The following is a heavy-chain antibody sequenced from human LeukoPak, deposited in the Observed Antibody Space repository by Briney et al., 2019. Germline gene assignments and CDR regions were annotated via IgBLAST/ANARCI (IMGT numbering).Heavy chain of an antibody. V-gene: IGHV3-53*01. D-gene: IGHD3-22*01. CDR1: GFTVSSNY. J-gene: IGHJ1*01. Sequence: GGSLRLSCAASGFTVSSNYMSWVRQAPGKGLEWVSVIYSTNTTYYADSVKGRFTLSRDNSKNTLYLQMNSLRAEDTAVYYCARGVCYYDSSGYYYAEYFQHWGQGTLVTVSS. CDR2: IYSTNTT. CDR3: ARGVCYYDSSGYYYAEYFQH.